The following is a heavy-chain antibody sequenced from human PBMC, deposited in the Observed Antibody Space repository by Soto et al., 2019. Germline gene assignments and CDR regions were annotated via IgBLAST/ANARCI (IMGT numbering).Heavy chain of an antibody. J-gene: IGHJ3*02. CDR1: GFICSSYD. Sequence: GGSLRLSCAASGFICSSYDMSWVRQAPGKGLEWVSTILVDGRTFYVDSVKGRFTISRDSSQNSVYLQMNSLTAGDTALYYCAKATATGGGAFDICGQGTLVTVSS. CDR3: AKATATGGGAFDI. CDR2: ILVDGRT. V-gene: IGHV3-23*01. D-gene: IGHD2-8*02.